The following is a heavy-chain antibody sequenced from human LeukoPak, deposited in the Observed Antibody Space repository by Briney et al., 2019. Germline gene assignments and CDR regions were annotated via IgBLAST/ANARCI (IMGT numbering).Heavy chain of an antibody. D-gene: IGHD1-1*01. J-gene: IGHJ4*02. CDR3: AKGRRVDADDHFDY. Sequence: ASVKVSCKASGYTFMSYGLHWLRQAPGQGLEWMGWSSVYNGNTEYAQKFQGRVTMTTDTTTSTAYMELRTLISDDTAVYYCAKGRRVDADDHFDYWGQRTLVTVSS. CDR1: GYTFMSYG. CDR2: SSVYNGNT. V-gene: IGHV1-18*01.